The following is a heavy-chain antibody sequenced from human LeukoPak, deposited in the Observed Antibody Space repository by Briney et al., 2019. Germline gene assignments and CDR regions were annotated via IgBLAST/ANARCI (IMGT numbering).Heavy chain of an antibody. J-gene: IGHJ5*02. D-gene: IGHD2-2*01. CDR1: RGTFSSYA. Sequence: GASVKLSCKASRGTFSSYAISWVRQAPGQGLEWMGGIIPIFGTANYAQKLQGRVTITADESTSTAYMELSSLRSEDTAVYYCARDARHRYCSSTSCYRGWLDPWGQGTLVTVSS. CDR3: ARDARHRYCSSTSCYRGWLDP. V-gene: IGHV1-69*13. CDR2: IIPIFGTA.